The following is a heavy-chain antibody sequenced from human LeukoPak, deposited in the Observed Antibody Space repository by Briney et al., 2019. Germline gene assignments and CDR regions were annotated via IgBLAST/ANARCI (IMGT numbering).Heavy chain of an antibody. Sequence: SGTLSLTCAVSGGSISSSNWWSWVRQPPGKGLEWIGEIYHSGTTNYSPSLKSRVTISVDKSKNQFSLNLSSVTAADAAVYYCARARPNDYYDSNGYRYYFDYWGQGTLVTVSS. CDR3: ARARPNDYYDSNGYRYYFDY. CDR1: GGSISSSNW. J-gene: IGHJ4*02. V-gene: IGHV4-4*02. CDR2: IYHSGTT. D-gene: IGHD3-22*01.